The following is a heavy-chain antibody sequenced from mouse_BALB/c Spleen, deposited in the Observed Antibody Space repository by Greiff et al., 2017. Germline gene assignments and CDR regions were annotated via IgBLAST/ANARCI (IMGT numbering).Heavy chain of an antibody. CDR1: GFTFTDYY. CDR2: IRNKANGYTT. D-gene: IGHD1-1*01. V-gene: IGHV7-3*02. J-gene: IGHJ2*02. CDR3: TSFYGSHFDY. Sequence: EVMLVESGGGLVQPGGSLRLSCATSGFTFTDYYMSWVRQPPGKALEWLGFIRNKANGYTTEYSASVKGRFTISRDNSQSILYLQMNTLRAEDSATFHCTSFYGSHFDYWRQRPSLTVSS.